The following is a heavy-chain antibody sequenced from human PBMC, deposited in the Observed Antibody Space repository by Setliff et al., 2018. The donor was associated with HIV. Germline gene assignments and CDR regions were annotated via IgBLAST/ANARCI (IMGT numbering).Heavy chain of an antibody. D-gene: IGHD1-26*01. CDR1: GYTFTRYD. V-gene: IGHV1-8*01. Sequence: GASVKVSCKASGYTFTRYDINWVRQATGQGLEWMGWMNPNSGNTGYAQKFQGRVTMTRNTSISTAYMELSSLRSEDTAVYYCATSVATFDSVDYWGQGTTVTVSS. J-gene: IGHJ4*03. CDR3: ATSVATFDSVDY. CDR2: MNPNSGNT.